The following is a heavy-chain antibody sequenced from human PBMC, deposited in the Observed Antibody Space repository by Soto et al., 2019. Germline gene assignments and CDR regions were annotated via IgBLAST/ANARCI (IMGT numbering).Heavy chain of an antibody. Sequence: LRLSCAASGFSVYSNYMSWVRQAPGKGLEWVSVIYMNGSTDYADSVQGRFTISRDIYKNTLFLQMNSLRADDTAVYFCSGDPSGYNEGDWFFGMDVWGQGTTVTVSS. J-gene: IGHJ6*02. CDR2: IYMNGST. CDR1: GFSVYSNY. D-gene: IGHD5-12*01. CDR3: SGDPSGYNEGDWFFGMDV. V-gene: IGHV3-53*01.